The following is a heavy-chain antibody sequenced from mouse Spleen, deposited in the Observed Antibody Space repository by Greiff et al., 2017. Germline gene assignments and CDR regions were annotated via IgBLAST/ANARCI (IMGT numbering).Heavy chain of an antibody. CDR3: ARIAKYYAMDY. CDR2: ISSGSSTI. V-gene: IGHV5-17*02. CDR1: GFTFSSFG. D-gene: IGHD1-1*01. Sequence: DVQLQESGGGLVQPGGSRKLSCAASGFTFSSFGMHWVRQAPEKGLEWVAYISSGSSTIYYADTVKGRFTISRDNPKNTLFLQMTSLRSEDTAMYYCARIAKYYAMDYWGQGTSVTVSS. J-gene: IGHJ4*01.